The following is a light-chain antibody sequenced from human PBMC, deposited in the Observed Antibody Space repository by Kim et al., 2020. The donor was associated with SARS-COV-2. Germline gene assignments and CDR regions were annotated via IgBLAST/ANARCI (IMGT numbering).Light chain of an antibody. CDR1: QTIHSDN. CDR3: QQYDNTEGRFT. J-gene: IGKJ3*01. Sequence: VARATLASRASQTIHSDNFVWYQQKPGQAPRVLIHVASDAATSIPDRFSGSRSGTAVTVTISRLEPEDFEVYYCQQYDNTEGRFTFGPGTRVDIK. CDR2: VAS. V-gene: IGKV3-20*01.